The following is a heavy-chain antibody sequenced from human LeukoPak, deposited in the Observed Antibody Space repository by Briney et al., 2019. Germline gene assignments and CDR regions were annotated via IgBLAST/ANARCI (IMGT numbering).Heavy chain of an antibody. Sequence: GGSLRLSCAASGFTFSTYAMSWVRQAPGKGLAWVSAICGSDGSRYYADSVKGRFTISRDNSKNTLYLQMNSLRGEDTAVYYCAKGGSPSCYSSSGYWGQGTLVTVSS. J-gene: IGHJ4*02. V-gene: IGHV3-23*01. D-gene: IGHD2-2*01. CDR2: ICGSDGSR. CDR3: AKGGSPSCYSSSGY. CDR1: GFTFSTYA.